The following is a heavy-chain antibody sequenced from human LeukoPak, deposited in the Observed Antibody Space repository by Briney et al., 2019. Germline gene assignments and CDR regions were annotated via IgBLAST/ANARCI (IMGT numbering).Heavy chain of an antibody. J-gene: IGHJ4*02. Sequence: GGSLRLSCAASGFTFSSYAMSWVRQAPGKGLEWVSGTSGSGGSTYYADSVKGRFTISRDNSKNTLYLQMNSLRAEDTAVYYCAKDRKRGNYFNYWGQGTLVTVSS. CDR1: GFTFSSYA. D-gene: IGHD3-10*01. V-gene: IGHV3-23*01. CDR2: TSGSGGST. CDR3: AKDRKRGNYFNY.